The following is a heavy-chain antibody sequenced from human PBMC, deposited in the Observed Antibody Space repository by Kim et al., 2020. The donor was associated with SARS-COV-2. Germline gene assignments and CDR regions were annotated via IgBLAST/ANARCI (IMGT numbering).Heavy chain of an antibody. J-gene: IGHJ4*02. V-gene: IGHV4-34*01. Sequence: SETLSLTCAVYGGSFSGYYWSWIRQPPGKGLEWIGEINHSGSTNYNPSLKSRVTISVDTSKNQFSLKLSSVTAADTAVYYCARVVVTAISFIDYWGQGTLVTVSS. CDR3: ARVVVTAISFIDY. CDR2: INHSGST. D-gene: IGHD2-21*02. CDR1: GGSFSGYY.